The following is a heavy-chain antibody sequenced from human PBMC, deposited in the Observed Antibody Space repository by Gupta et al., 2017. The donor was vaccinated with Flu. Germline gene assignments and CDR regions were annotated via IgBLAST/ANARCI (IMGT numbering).Heavy chain of an antibody. D-gene: IGHD2-2*01. CDR3: ARDPYIVVVPAAKGGYYYGMDV. CDR1: GGTFSRYT. J-gene: IGHJ6*02. V-gene: IGHV1-69*08. CDR2: IIPILGIA. Sequence: QVQLVQSGAEVKKPGSSVKVSCKASGGTFSRYTISWVRQAPGQGLEWMGRIIPILGIANYAQKFQGRVTITADKSTSTAYMELSSLRSEDTAVYYCARDPYIVVVPAAKGGYYYGMDVWGQGTTVTVSS.